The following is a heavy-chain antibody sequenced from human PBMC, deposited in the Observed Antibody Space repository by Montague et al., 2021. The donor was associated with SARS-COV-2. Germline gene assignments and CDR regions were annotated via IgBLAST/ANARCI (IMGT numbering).Heavy chain of an antibody. J-gene: IGHJ4*02. V-gene: IGHV6-1*01. Sequence: CAISGDSVAGVDATCSWKRQTPSRHFHRLRITHYRPKRYNDYAESVKSRITIDPDTSKHQFSLHLNSVTPEDTAVYYCARIPVGSKYYFDFWGQGTLVTVSP. D-gene: IGHD2-2*01. CDR1: GDSVAGVDAT. CDR3: ARIPVGSKYYFDF. CDR2: THYRPKRYN.